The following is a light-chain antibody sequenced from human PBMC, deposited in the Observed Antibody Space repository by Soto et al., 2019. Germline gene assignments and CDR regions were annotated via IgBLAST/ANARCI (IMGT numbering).Light chain of an antibody. CDR3: QQRNVWPPVT. J-gene: IGKJ5*01. Sequence: EIVLIQSPATLSLSPGERATLSCRASPSVANFVAWYQQKPGQAPRLLIYGAFNRATDIPARFSGSGSGTDFTLTISSLEPEDAAVYYCQQRNVWPPVTFGQGTRLEIK. CDR1: PSVANF. V-gene: IGKV3-11*01. CDR2: GAF.